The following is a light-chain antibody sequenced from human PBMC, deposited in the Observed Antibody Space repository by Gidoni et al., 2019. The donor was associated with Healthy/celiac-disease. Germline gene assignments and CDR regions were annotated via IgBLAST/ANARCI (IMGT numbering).Light chain of an antibody. CDR3: QQYGSSPLFT. CDR1: QSVSSSY. J-gene: IGKJ3*01. Sequence: ESVCTQSPGTLPLSPGETATLTCRASQSVSSSYLSCYQQKPGQAPRLLIYGASSRATGIPARFSGSGSGTDFTLTISRLEPEDFVVYYCQQYGSSPLFTFGPGTKVDIK. CDR2: GAS. V-gene: IGKV3-20*01.